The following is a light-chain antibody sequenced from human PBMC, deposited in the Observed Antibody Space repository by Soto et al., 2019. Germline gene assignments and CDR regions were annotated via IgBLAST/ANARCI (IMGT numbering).Light chain of an antibody. J-gene: IGLJ3*02. V-gene: IGLV2-14*01. CDR2: KVS. Sequence: QSALTQPASVSGSPGQSITISCAGTMRDVGAYNLVSWYQQHPGRAPQLVIYKVSDRPSGVSTRFSASKSGNTASLTISGLQAEDEADYYCSSYSTTTTPQWVFGGGTKLTVL. CDR3: SSYSTTTTPQWV. CDR1: MRDVGAYNL.